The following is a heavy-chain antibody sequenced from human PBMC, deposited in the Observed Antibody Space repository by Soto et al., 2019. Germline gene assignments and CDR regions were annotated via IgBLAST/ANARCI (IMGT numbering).Heavy chain of an antibody. V-gene: IGHV3-30*03. CDR3: ARDNFASDAFDI. J-gene: IGHJ3*02. CDR2: ISCGGSNT. CDR1: GFTFSSYG. Sequence: GGSLRLSCAASGFTFSSYGMHWVRQAPGKGLEWVAVISCGGSNTYYADSVKGRFTISRDNAKNSLYLQMNSLRAEDTAVYYCARDNFASDAFDIWGQGTMVTVSS. D-gene: IGHD1-1*01.